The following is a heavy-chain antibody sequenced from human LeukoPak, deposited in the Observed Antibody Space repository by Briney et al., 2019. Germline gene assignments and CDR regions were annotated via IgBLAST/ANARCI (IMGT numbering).Heavy chain of an antibody. J-gene: IGHJ4*02. V-gene: IGHV3-7*04. CDR2: IKQDGSET. CDR1: GFTFSSYW. CDR3: TRDSRQGDY. Sequence: GGSLRLSCAASGFTFSSYWMNWVRQAPGKGLEWVANIKQDGSETYYVDSVKGRFTNSRDNAKNSLFLQMNSLRAEDTAVYYCTRDSRQGDYWGQGTLVTVSS.